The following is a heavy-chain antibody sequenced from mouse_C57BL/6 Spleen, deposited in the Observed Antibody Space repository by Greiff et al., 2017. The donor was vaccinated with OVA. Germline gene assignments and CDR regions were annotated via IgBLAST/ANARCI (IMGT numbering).Heavy chain of an antibody. J-gene: IGHJ2*01. CDR3: SNCDCGFDY. Sequence: QVQLQQSGPELVKPGASVKISCKASGYAFSSSWMNWVKQRPGKGLEWIGRIYPGDGGTNYNGKFKGKATLTADKSSSTAYMQLSSLTSEDSAVYFCSNCDCGFDYWGQGTTLTVSS. V-gene: IGHV1-82*01. CDR1: GYAFSSSW. D-gene: IGHD2-4*01. CDR2: IYPGDGGT.